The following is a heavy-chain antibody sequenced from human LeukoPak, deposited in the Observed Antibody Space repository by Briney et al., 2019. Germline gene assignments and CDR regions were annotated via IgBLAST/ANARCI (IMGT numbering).Heavy chain of an antibody. V-gene: IGHV4-4*07. CDR3: ARGLKSGSYYGYFDL. CDR1: GGSISSYY. J-gene: IGHJ2*01. D-gene: IGHD1-26*01. CDR2: IYTSGST. Sequence: SETLSLTCTVSGGSISSYYWSWIRQPAGKGLEWIGRIYTSGSTNYNPSLKSRVTISVDKSKNQFSLKLSSVTAADTAVYYCARGLKSGSYYGYFDLWGRGTLVTVSS.